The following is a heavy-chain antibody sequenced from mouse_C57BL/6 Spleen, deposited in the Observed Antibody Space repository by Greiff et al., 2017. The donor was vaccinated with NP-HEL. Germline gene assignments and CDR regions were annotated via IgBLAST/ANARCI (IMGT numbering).Heavy chain of an antibody. CDR2: IYPGDGDT. CDR1: GYAFSSYW. Sequence: QVQLQQSGAELVKPGASVKISCKASGYAFSSYWMNWVKQRPGKGLEWIGQIYPGDGDTNYNGKFKGKATLTADKSSSTAYMQLSSLTSEDSAVYFCAREGIFPRMDYWGQGTSVTVSS. V-gene: IGHV1-80*01. J-gene: IGHJ4*01. CDR3: AREGIFPRMDY.